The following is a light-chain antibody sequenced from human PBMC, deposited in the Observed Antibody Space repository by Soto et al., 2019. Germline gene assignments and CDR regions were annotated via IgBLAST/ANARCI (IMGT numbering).Light chain of an antibody. CDR2: GAS. Sequence: EIVLTQSPGTLSLSPGERATLSCRASQTIASSYLAWYQQNPGQPPRLLIYGASSSATGIPDRFSGSGSGTDFTLTISRLEPADFALYYCQQYGNSPYTFGQGTRLEIK. V-gene: IGKV3-20*01. J-gene: IGKJ2*01. CDR3: QQYGNSPYT. CDR1: QTIASSY.